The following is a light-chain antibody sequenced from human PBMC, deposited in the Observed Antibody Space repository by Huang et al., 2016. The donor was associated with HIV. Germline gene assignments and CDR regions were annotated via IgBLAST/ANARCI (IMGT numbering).Light chain of an antibody. Sequence: EIVLTQSPATLSVSPGESVTLSCRASQSVNSYLAWYQQKSGQAPRLLIYDSSNRATGVPARFTGSGSWTDFTLTISTLEREDFAMYYCQQRNSWPLTFGGGTKVEIK. V-gene: IGKV3-11*01. CDR3: QQRNSWPLT. CDR2: DSS. CDR1: QSVNSY. J-gene: IGKJ4*01.